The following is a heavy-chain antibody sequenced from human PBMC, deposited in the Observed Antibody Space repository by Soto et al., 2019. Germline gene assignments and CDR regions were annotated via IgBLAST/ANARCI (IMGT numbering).Heavy chain of an antibody. CDR2: INHSGST. D-gene: IGHD4-4*01. J-gene: IGHJ5*02. Sequence: PSETLSLTCAVYGGSFSGYYWSWIRQPPGKGLEWIGEINHSGSTNYNPSLKSRVTISVDTSKNQFSLKLSSVTAADTAVYYCARRAGSIVTTYSNWCDPWGQGTLVTVSS. V-gene: IGHV4-34*01. CDR1: GGSFSGYY. CDR3: ARRAGSIVTTYSNWCDP.